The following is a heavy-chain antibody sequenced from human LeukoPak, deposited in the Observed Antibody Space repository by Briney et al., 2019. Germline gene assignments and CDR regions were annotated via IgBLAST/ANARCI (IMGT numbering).Heavy chain of an antibody. CDR2: IIPIFGTA. CDR3: ARLVALGNDAFDI. V-gene: IGHV1-69*06. Sequence: SVKVSCKASGGTFSSYAISWVRQAPGQGLEWMGGIIPIFGTANYAQKFQGRVTITADKSTSPAYMELRRLRSDDTAVYYCARLVALGNDAFDIWGQGTMVTVSS. J-gene: IGHJ3*02. D-gene: IGHD2-2*01. CDR1: GGTFSSYA.